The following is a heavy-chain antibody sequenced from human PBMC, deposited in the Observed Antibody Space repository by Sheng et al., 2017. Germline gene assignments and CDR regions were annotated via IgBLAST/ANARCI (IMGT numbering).Heavy chain of an antibody. V-gene: IGHV4-34*01. CDR1: GGSFSGYY. J-gene: IGHJ3*02. Sequence: QVQLQQWGAGLLKPSETLSLTCAVYGGSFSGYYWSWIRQPPREGAWSGLGKVNHSGSTNYNPSLKSRVTISVDTSKNQFSLKLSSVTAADTAVYYCARGGTVLRYFRYAFDIWGQGTMVTVSS. CDR3: ARGGTVLRYFRYAFDI. CDR2: VNHSGST. D-gene: IGHD3-9*01.